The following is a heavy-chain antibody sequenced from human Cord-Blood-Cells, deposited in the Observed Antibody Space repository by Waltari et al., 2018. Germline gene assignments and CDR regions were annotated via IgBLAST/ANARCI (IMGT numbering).Heavy chain of an antibody. CDR3: ASPEQLVGAFDI. Sequence: QLQLQESGPGLVKPSETLSLTCTVSGGSISSSSYYWGWIRQPPGKGLEWIGSIYYSGSTYYNPSLKSRVTISVDTSKNQFSLKLSSVTAADTAVYYCASPEQLVGAFDIWGQGTMVTVSS. CDR2: IYYSGST. CDR1: GGSISSSSYY. D-gene: IGHD6-6*01. V-gene: IGHV4-39*01. J-gene: IGHJ3*02.